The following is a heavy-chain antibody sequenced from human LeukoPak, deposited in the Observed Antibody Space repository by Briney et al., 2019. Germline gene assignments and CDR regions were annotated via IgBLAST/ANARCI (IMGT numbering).Heavy chain of an antibody. J-gene: IGHJ4*02. CDR2: INHSGST. CDR1: GGSFSGYY. V-gene: IGHV4-34*01. D-gene: IGHD2-21*01. CDR3: AREYSRSVVAGSRPDY. Sequence: SETLSLTCAVYGGSFSGYYWSWIRQPPGKGLEWIGEINHSGSTNYNTSLKSRVTITVDTSNNQFSLKLNSVTAADTAVYFCAREYSRSVVAGSRPDYWGQGLLVAVSS.